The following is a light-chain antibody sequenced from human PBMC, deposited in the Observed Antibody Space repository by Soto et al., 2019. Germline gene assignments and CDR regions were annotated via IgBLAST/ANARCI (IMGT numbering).Light chain of an antibody. CDR2: AAS. CDR3: QKYITAPQT. CDR1: QGITDY. V-gene: IGKV1-27*01. J-gene: IGKJ1*01. Sequence: DIQMTQSPSSLSASVGDRVTITCRASQGITDYVAWYQQKPGRAPKLLIYAASTLSSGVPSRFSGRGSGTDFTLTISSLQPEDVATYYCQKYITAPQTFGPGTKVEIK.